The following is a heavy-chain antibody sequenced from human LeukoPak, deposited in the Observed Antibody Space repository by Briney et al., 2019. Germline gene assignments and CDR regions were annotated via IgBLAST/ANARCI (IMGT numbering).Heavy chain of an antibody. Sequence: SETLSLTCTVSGGSISSSNYFWGWIRQPPGKGLEWIGSIYYSGSTYYSPSLKSRVTISVDTSKNQFSLKLSSVTAADTAVYYCARAFNYYDSSGYIDYWGQGTLVTVSS. CDR2: IYYSGST. D-gene: IGHD3-22*01. V-gene: IGHV4-39*07. CDR3: ARAFNYYDSSGYIDY. J-gene: IGHJ4*02. CDR1: GGSISSSNYF.